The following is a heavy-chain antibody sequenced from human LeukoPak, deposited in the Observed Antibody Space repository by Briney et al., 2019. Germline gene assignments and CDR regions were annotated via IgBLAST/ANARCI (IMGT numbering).Heavy chain of an antibody. CDR1: GFTFSSYW. D-gene: IGHD2-21*01. Sequence: GGSLRLSCAASGFTFSSYWMSWVRQAPGKGLEWVATIRQDGSEKHYVDSVEGRFTVSRDNAENSLHLQMSNLRAEDTAIYYCVRGCGRASCPYYFDFWGQGALVTVFS. CDR3: VRGCGRASCPYYFDF. V-gene: IGHV3-7*03. CDR2: IRQDGSEK. J-gene: IGHJ4*02.